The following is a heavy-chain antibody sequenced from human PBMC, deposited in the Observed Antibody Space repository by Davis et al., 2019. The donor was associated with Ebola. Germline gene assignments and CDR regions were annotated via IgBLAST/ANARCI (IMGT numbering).Heavy chain of an antibody. CDR2: INPHNGNT. Sequence: ASVKVSCKASGYTFTNYGITWVRQAPGQGLEWMGWINPHNGNTNYAQNVQGRVTMTTDTSTSTAYMEVGSLRSDDTAVYYCARAQFPTTSDHWGQGTLVTVAS. CDR1: GYTFTNYG. J-gene: IGHJ4*02. D-gene: IGHD1-1*01. V-gene: IGHV1-18*04. CDR3: ARAQFPTTSDH.